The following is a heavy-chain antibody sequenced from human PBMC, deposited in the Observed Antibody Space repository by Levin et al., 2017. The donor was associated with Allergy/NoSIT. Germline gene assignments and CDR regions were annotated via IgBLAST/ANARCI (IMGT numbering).Heavy chain of an antibody. CDR2: TYYNSQWFG. J-gene: IGHJ4*02. V-gene: IGHV6-1*01. CDR3: ARGPNHDYAFDY. D-gene: IGHD4/OR15-4a*01. Sequence: PSETLSLTCVISGDSVSSHRAAWNWIRQSPSRGLEWLGRTYYNSQWFGDYAASVQSRINIDADTSQNQVSLHLHSVSPEDTAIYYCARGPNHDYAFDYWGQGIHVTVSS. CDR1: GDSVSSHRAA.